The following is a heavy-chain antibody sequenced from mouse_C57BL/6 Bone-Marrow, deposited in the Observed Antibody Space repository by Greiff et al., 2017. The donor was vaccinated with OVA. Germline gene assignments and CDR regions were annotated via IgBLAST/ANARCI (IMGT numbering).Heavy chain of an antibody. CDR3: ARSDYGTLY. V-gene: IGHV1-81*01. D-gene: IGHD1-1*02. CDR1: GYTFTSYG. J-gene: IGHJ4*01. Sequence: QVQLKESGAELARPGASVKLSCKASGYTFTSYGISWVKQSTGPGLEWIGEFSPRSGPTSYNEQFKGKATLTADKSSSTAYMELRSLASEVSSVYFCARSDYGTLYWGQGTAGTVSS. CDR2: FSPRSGPT.